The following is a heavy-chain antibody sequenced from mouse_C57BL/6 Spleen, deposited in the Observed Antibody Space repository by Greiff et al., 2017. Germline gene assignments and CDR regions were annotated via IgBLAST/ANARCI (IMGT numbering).Heavy chain of an antibody. Sequence: EVQRVEPGGGLVKPGGSLKFSCAASGYTFSDYGMHWVRQAPEKGLEWVAYISSGSSTIYYADTVKGRFTISRDNAKNTLFLQMTSLRSEDTAMDYYARNGYYFAWFAYWGQGTLVTVSA. V-gene: IGHV5-17*01. CDR3: ARNGYYFAWFAY. J-gene: IGHJ3*01. CDR1: GYTFSDYG. CDR2: ISSGSSTI. D-gene: IGHD2-3*01.